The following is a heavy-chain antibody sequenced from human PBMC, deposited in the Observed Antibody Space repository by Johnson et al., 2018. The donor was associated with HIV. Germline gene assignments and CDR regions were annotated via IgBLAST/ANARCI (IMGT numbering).Heavy chain of an antibody. D-gene: IGHD6-19*01. CDR1: GFTFSSYW. J-gene: IGHJ3*02. V-gene: IGHV3-30*03. Sequence: QVQLVESGGGLVQPGGSLRLSCAASGFTFSSYWMSWVRQAPGKGLEWVAVTSYDGGNKYYADSVKGRFTISRDNSKNTLYLQMNSLRAEDTAVYYCARERGYSSVLWKLSEAAFDIWGQGTMVTVSS. CDR2: TSYDGGNK. CDR3: ARERGYSSVLWKLSEAAFDI.